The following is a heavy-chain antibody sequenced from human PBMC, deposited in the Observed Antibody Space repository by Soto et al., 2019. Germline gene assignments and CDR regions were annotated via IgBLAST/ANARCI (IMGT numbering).Heavy chain of an antibody. Sequence: DVQLLESGGGLVQSGGSLRLSCAASGFTFSSYWMSWVRQAPGKGLEWVANIKQDGSEKYYVDSVKGRFTISRDNAKNSLYLQMNSLRAEDTAVYYCARAFSYYDSSGYPMGIDYWGQGTLVTVSS. CDR3: ARAFSYYDSSGYPMGIDY. D-gene: IGHD3-22*01. V-gene: IGHV3-7*01. J-gene: IGHJ4*02. CDR1: GFTFSSYW. CDR2: IKQDGSEK.